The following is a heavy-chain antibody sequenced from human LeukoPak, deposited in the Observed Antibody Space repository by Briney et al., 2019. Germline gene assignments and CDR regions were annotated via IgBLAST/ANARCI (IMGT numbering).Heavy chain of an antibody. J-gene: IGHJ4*02. D-gene: IGHD1-1*01. Sequence: PGGSLRLSCAASGFTFSSYGFSSYGMHWVRQAPGRGLEWVAFIRSDGSTEYYADSVKGRFTISRDNSKNTLYLQMSRLRPEDTAVYFCAKDGHRGSQLQLWSLSYLHFWGRGTLVTVSS. V-gene: IGHV3-30*02. CDR1: GFTFSSYGFSSYG. CDR2: IRSDGSTE. CDR3: AKDGHRGSQLQLWSLSYLHF.